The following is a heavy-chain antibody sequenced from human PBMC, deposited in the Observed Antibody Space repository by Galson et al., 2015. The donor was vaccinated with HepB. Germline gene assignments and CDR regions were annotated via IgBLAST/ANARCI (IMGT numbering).Heavy chain of an antibody. J-gene: IGHJ5*02. D-gene: IGHD2-2*01. CDR1: GFTFSSYS. Sequence: SLRLSCAASGFTFSSYSMNWVRQAPGKGLEWVSYISSSSSTIYYADSVKGRFTISRDNAKNSLYLQMNSLRAEDTAVYYCASLVVPAALDPWGQGTLVTVSS. CDR2: ISSSSSTI. CDR3: ASLVVPAALDP. V-gene: IGHV3-48*04.